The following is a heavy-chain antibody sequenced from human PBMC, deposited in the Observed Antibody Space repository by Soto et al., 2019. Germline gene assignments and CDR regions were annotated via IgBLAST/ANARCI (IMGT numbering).Heavy chain of an antibody. V-gene: IGHV1-18*01. CDR3: ARVSGYYLPDY. CDR2: LSAYNGNT. Sequence: ASLKVSCKASGYTFTNYGISWVRQAPGQGLEWMGWLSAYNGNTKYAQKLQGRVTMTTDTSTSTAYMELRSLRSDDTAVYYCARVSGYYLPDYWGQGTLVTVSS. D-gene: IGHD5-12*01. CDR1: GYTFTNYG. J-gene: IGHJ4*02.